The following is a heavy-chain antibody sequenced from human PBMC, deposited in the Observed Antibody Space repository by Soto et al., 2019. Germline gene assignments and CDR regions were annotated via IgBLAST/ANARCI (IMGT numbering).Heavy chain of an antibody. CDR2: ITFRGDYT. CDR1: GCTVSSFA. V-gene: IGHV3-23*01. CDR3: ATLGHMGVFDS. D-gene: IGHD1-26*01. J-gene: IGHJ4*02. Sequence: EVQLLESGGALVQPGGSLRLSCAASGCTVSSFAMSWVRQAPGKGLEWLAGITFRGDYTYYADSVKGRFTLSRDNSSNRLDLEMDTRQVQDTDLYYCATLGHMGVFDSWGQGTLVTVFS.